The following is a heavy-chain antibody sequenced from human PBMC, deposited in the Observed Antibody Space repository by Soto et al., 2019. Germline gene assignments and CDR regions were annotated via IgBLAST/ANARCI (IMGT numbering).Heavy chain of an antibody. Sequence: SETLSLTCSVSGGAINTENYYWGWIRQSPGQGLEWIGSIFHNGHANYNPSLKGRVTISQDMSKNQFFLTLTSLTAADTAVYYCATLPVPASRHIDFDYWGPGALVTVSS. J-gene: IGHJ4*02. CDR1: GGAINTENYY. D-gene: IGHD3-10*01. CDR3: ATLPVPASRHIDFDY. V-gene: IGHV4-39*01. CDR2: IFHNGHA.